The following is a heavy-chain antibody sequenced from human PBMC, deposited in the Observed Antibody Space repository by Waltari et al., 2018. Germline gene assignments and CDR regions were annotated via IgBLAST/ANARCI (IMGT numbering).Heavy chain of an antibody. CDR3: ASTIFGVVTYGYYYYGMDV. CDR1: GGTFSSYA. Sequence: QVQLVQSGAEVKKPGSSVHVSCKASGGTFSSYAISWVRQAPGQGLEWMGGIIPIFGTANDAQKFQGRVTITADESTSTAYMELSSLRSEDTAVYYCASTIFGVVTYGYYYYGMDVWGQGTTVTVSS. CDR2: IIPIFGTA. V-gene: IGHV1-69*01. D-gene: IGHD3-3*01. J-gene: IGHJ6*02.